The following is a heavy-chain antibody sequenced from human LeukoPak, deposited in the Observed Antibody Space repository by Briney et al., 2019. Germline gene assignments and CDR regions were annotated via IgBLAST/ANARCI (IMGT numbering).Heavy chain of an antibody. V-gene: IGHV3-21*01. CDR3: ARAFENNWFDP. CDR1: GFTFSSYS. J-gene: IGHJ5*02. Sequence: PGGSLRLSCAASGFTFSSYSMDWVRQAPGKGLEWVSSISSSSSYIYYADSVKGRFTISRDNAKNSLYLQMNSLRAEDTAVYYCARAFENNWFDPWGQGTLVTVSS. CDR2: ISSSSSYI. D-gene: IGHD2/OR15-2a*01.